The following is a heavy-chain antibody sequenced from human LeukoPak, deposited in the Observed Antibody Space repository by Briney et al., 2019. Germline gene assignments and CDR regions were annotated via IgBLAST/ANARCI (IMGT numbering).Heavy chain of an antibody. Sequence: SETLSLTCTVSGGSISSGGYYWSWIRQHPGKGLEWIGYIYYGGSTYYNPSLKSRVTISVDTSKNQFSLKLSSVTAADTAVYYCARVRRPSFGFYGMDVWGQGTTVTVSS. D-gene: IGHD3-10*01. J-gene: IGHJ6*02. CDR1: GGSISSGGYY. V-gene: IGHV4-31*03. CDR3: ARVRRPSFGFYGMDV. CDR2: IYYGGST.